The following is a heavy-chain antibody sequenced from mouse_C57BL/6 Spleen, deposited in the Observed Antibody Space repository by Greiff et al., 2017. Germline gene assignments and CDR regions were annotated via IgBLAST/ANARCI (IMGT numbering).Heavy chain of an antibody. Sequence: QVQLQQPGAELVRPGTSVKLSCKASGYTFTSYWMHWVKQRPGQGLEWIGVIDPSDSYTNYNQKFKGKATLTVDTSSSTAYMQLSSLTSEDSAVYYCARFTTVDDVWGTGTTVTVSS. D-gene: IGHD1-1*01. CDR3: ARFTTVDDV. CDR1: GYTFTSYW. V-gene: IGHV1-59*01. J-gene: IGHJ1*03. CDR2: IDPSDSYT.